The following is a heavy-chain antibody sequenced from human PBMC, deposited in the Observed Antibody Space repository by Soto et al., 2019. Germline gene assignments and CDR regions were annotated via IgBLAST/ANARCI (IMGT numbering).Heavy chain of an antibody. D-gene: IGHD6-13*01. CDR3: ARAEYSSSWSPYYYYYGMDV. CDR2: VSYDGTKE. Sequence: GGSLRLSCAVSGFTFDSYPMHWVRQAPGKGLEWVAVVSYDGTKEYYAVSVKGRFTISRDNSKSTLSLQMNSLRADDTAVYYCARAEYSSSWSPYYYYYGMDVWGQGTTVTVSS. V-gene: IGHV3-30*14. J-gene: IGHJ6*02. CDR1: GFTFDSYP.